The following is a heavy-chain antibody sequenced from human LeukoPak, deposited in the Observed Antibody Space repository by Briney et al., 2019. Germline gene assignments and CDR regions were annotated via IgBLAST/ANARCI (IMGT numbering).Heavy chain of an antibody. V-gene: IGHV3-23*01. D-gene: IGHD3-9*01. CDR1: GFTFSSYA. J-gene: IGHJ4*02. Sequence: GGSLRLSCAASGFTFSSYAMSWVRQAPGKGLQWVSAISGSGVSTYYADSVRGRFTISRDNSKNTVYLQMNSPGDDDTAVYYCARTNYDILAYWGQGTLVTVSS. CDR3: ARTNYDILAY. CDR2: ISGSGVST.